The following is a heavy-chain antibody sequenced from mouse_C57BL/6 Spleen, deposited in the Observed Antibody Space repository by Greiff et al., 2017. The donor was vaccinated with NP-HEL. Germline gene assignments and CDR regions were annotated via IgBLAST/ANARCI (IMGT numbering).Heavy chain of an antibody. V-gene: IGHV1-54*01. D-gene: IGHD1-1*01. J-gene: IGHJ4*01. CDR3: ARPDGSSYGAMDY. CDR2: INPGSGGT. Sequence: QVQLQQSGAELVRPGTSVKVSCKASGYAFTNYLIEWVKQRPGQGLEWIGVINPGSGGTNYNEKFKGKATLTADKSSSTAYMQRSSLTSEDSAVYFCARPDGSSYGAMDYWGQGTSVTVSS. CDR1: GYAFTNYL.